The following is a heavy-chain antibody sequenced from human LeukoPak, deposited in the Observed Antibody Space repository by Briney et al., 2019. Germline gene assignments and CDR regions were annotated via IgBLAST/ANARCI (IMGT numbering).Heavy chain of an antibody. Sequence: GGSLRLSCAASGLTFSSSWMNWVRQAPGRGLEWVANIYPAGSQKDYVGSVKGRFTISRDNAKNSVILQMNSLRAEDTAVYYCARYSGSFPGWLDPWGPGTLVTVSS. D-gene: IGHD5-12*01. J-gene: IGHJ5*02. CDR1: GLTFSSSW. CDR3: ARYSGSFPGWLDP. V-gene: IGHV3-7*01. CDR2: IYPAGSQK.